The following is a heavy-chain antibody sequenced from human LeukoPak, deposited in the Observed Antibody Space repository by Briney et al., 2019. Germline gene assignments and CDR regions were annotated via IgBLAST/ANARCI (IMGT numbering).Heavy chain of an antibody. CDR3: ARSLYFFGIVGANTLNDAFDI. Sequence: SETLSLTCAVYGGSFSGYYWSWIRQPPGKGLEWIGRIYTSGSTNYNPSLKSRVTMSVDTSKNQFSLKLSSVTAADTAVYYCARSLYFFGIVGANTLNDAFDIWGQGTMVTVSS. CDR2: IYTSGST. D-gene: IGHD1-26*01. J-gene: IGHJ3*02. CDR1: GGSFSGYY. V-gene: IGHV4-59*10.